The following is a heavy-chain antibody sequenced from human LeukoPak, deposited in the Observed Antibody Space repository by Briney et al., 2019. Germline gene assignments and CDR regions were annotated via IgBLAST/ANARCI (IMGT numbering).Heavy chain of an antibody. Sequence: SETLSLTCTVSGVSISGSSYYWGWIRQPPGKGLEWIGSIYYSGSTYYKPSLKSRVTISVDTSKNQFSLKLSSVTAADTAVYYCARDSDPRWLVFGYWGQGTLVTVSS. CDR2: IYYSGST. V-gene: IGHV4-39*07. CDR1: GVSISGSSYY. CDR3: ARDSDPRWLVFGY. J-gene: IGHJ4*02. D-gene: IGHD6-19*01.